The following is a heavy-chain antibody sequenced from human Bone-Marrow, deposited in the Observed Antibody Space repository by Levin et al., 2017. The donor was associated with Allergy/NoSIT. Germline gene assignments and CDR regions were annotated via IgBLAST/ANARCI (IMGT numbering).Heavy chain of an antibody. CDR1: GFTFSDYH. Sequence: MSGGSLRLSCTASGFTFSDYHINWFRQAAGKGLEWISYISSSGTTIYYADSVKGRFTISRDNAKTSMSLQMNSLRVEDTALYYCARWSVPWQRSDFLLGGFDYWGQGTVVTVSS. CDR3: ARWSVPWQRSDFLLGGFDY. J-gene: IGHJ4*02. V-gene: IGHV3-11*01. CDR2: ISSSGTTI. D-gene: IGHD6-25*01.